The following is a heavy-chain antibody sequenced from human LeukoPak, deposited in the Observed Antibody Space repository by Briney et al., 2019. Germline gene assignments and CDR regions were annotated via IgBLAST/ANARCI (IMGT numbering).Heavy chain of an antibody. CDR2: ISSSSSYI. CDR1: GFTFSSYS. V-gene: IGHV3-21*01. Sequence: PGGSLRLSCAASGFTFSSYSMNWVRQAPGKGLEWVSSISSSSSYIYYADSVKGRFAISRDNAKNSLYLQMNSLRAEDTAVYYCARDKTHTAMVFDYWGQGTLVTVFS. CDR3: ARDKTHTAMVFDY. J-gene: IGHJ4*02. D-gene: IGHD5-18*01.